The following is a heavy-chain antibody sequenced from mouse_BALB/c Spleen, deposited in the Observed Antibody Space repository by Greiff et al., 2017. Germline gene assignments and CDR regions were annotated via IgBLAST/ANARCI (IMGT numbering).Heavy chain of an antibody. J-gene: IGHJ4*01. Sequence: DVMLVESGGGLVKPGGSLKLSCAASGFTFSSYAMSWVRQSPEKRLEWVAEISSGGSYTYYPDTVTGRFTISRDNAKNTLYLEMSSLRSEDTAMYYCARRNYYGSSLYAMDYWGQGTSVTVSS. CDR3: ARRNYYGSSLYAMDY. CDR1: GFTFSSYA. V-gene: IGHV5-9-4*01. CDR2: ISSGGSYT. D-gene: IGHD1-1*01.